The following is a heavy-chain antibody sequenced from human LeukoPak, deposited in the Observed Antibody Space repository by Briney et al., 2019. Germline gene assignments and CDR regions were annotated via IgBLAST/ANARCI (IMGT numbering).Heavy chain of an antibody. V-gene: IGHV4-34*01. Sequence: SETLSLTCAVYGGSFSGYYWSWIRQPPGKGLEWIGEINHSGSTNYNPSLKSRVTISVDTSKNQFSLKLSSVTAADTAVYYCARELWIAAAGTTAFDYWGPGTQVTVSS. CDR3: ARELWIAAAGTTAFDY. D-gene: IGHD6-13*01. CDR2: INHSGST. CDR1: GGSFSGYY. J-gene: IGHJ4*02.